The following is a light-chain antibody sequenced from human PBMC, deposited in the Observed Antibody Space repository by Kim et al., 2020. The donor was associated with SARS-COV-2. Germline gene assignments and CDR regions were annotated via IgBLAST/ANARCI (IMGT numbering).Light chain of an antibody. J-gene: IGLJ1*01. Sequence: QSMPMSCTGTSSDIGAFNFVSSFTQHPGRAPKLLIYDVSERPSGISNRFSGSTSGYTASLTISGLQAEDEADYYCSSYTTANTRLFGAGTKVTVL. V-gene: IGLV2-14*03. CDR3: SSYTTANTRL. CDR1: SSDIGAFNF. CDR2: DVS.